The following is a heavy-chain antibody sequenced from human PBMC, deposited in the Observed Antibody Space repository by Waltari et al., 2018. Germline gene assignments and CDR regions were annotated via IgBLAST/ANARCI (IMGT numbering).Heavy chain of an antibody. Sequence: VQLVESGGGLVQPGGSLQLSCAASGFTFGSYWIHWVRQAPGKGLVLVSRVTIDGSSTTYADSVKGRFTISRDNARNTLYLQMNSLRAEDTAVYYCARDGHGTVDFDLWGQGTVVTVSS. V-gene: IGHV3-74*01. CDR3: ARDGHGTVDFDL. CDR2: VTIDGSST. CDR1: GFTFGSYW. J-gene: IGHJ4*02.